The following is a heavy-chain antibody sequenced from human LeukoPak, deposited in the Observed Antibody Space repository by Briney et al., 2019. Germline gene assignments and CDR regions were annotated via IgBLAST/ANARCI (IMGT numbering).Heavy chain of an antibody. J-gene: IGHJ5*02. Sequence: SETLSLTCTVSGGSISSYYWSWIRQPAGKGLEWIGRIYTSGSTNYNPSLKSRVTMSVDTSKNQFSLKLSSVTAADTAVYYCARGGYNWNPGWFDPGGQGTLVTVSS. CDR1: GGSISSYY. V-gene: IGHV4-4*07. CDR3: ARGGYNWNPGWFDP. D-gene: IGHD1-20*01. CDR2: IYTSGST.